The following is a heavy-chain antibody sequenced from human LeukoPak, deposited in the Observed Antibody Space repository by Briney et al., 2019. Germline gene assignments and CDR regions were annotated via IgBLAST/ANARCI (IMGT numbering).Heavy chain of an antibody. CDR2: INPNSGDT. J-gene: IGHJ4*02. V-gene: IGHV1-2*04. D-gene: IGHD5-18*01. CDR3: ARALRGYSYLSASDY. CDR1: GYTFTGYY. Sequence: ASVKVSCKTSGYTFTGYYMHWVRQAPGQGLEWMGWINPNSGDTHYAQKFQGWVTMTRDTSISTAYMEVSRLRSDDTAAYYCARALRGYSYLSASDYWGQGTLVTVSS.